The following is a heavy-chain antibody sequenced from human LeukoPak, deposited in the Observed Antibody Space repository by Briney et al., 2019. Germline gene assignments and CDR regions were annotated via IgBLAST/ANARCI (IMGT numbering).Heavy chain of an antibody. Sequence: ASVKVSCKASGYTFTGYYIHWVRQAPGQGLEWMGRIHPNSGGTNYAQKFQAWVTVTRDTSISIAYMELSRLRSDDTAVYYCATSGYAYAALDIWGQGTMVTVSS. D-gene: IGHD5-18*01. CDR3: ATSGYAYAALDI. CDR1: GYTFTGYY. CDR2: IHPNSGGT. J-gene: IGHJ3*02. V-gene: IGHV1-2*04.